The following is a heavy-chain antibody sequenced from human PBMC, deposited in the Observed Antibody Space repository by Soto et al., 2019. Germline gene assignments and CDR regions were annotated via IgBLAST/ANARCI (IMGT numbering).Heavy chain of an antibody. CDR3: ARSLTEGYCTITGCYTRPMYGMDV. D-gene: IGHD2-2*02. CDR1: GYPFSGYY. CDR2: INPNSGGT. J-gene: IGHJ6*02. Sequence: GASVKVGCKASGYPFSGYYIRCLRHAPGKGLEWIGWINPNSGGTNYAQKFQGRVTVTRDTPTSTAYMELSRLTSDDTAVYYCARSLTEGYCTITGCYTRPMYGMDVWGQGTTVTVSS. V-gene: IGHV1-2*02.